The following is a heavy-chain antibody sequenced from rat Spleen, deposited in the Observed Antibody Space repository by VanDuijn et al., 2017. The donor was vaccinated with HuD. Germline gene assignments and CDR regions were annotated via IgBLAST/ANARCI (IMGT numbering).Heavy chain of an antibody. D-gene: IGHD1-4*01. CDR3: TRLTTRAQLGGFAY. CDR2: ITNTGGST. Sequence: EVQLVESGGGLVQPGRSLKLSCVASGFTFNNYWMTWIRQAPGKGLEWVASITNTGGSTYYPDSVKGRFTISRDNAKSTLYLQMNSLRSEDTATYYCTRLTTRAQLGGFAYWGQGTLVTVSS. CDR1: GFTFNNYW. J-gene: IGHJ3*01. V-gene: IGHV5-31*01.